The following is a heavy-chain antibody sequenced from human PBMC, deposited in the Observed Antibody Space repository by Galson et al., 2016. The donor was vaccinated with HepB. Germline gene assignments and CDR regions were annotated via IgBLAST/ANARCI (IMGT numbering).Heavy chain of an antibody. D-gene: IGHD3-3*01. CDR1: GYTFDSYW. J-gene: IGHJ6*02. V-gene: IGHV5-51*01. CDR2: IYPGDFDT. Sequence: QSGAEVKTSGESLKISCRGSGYTFDSYWIGWVRQMPGKGLEWMGIIYPGDFDTRYGPSFQGQVTISVDKSISTAYLQWSGLTASETAIFYCTRTLTGSYVFLGSIHNYYAMDGWGQGTTVTVS. CDR3: TRTLTGSYVFLGSIHNYYAMDG.